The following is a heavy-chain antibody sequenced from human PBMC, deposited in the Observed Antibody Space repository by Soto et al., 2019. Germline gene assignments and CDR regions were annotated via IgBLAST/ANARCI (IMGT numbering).Heavy chain of an antibody. CDR2: TNPSGGST. D-gene: IGHD6-6*01. Sequence: ASVKVSCKASGYTFTSYYIHWGRQAPGQGLEWMGITNPSGGSTSYAQKFQGRVTMTRDTSTSTVYMELSSLRSEDTAVYYCARVLYSSSFNYYYYYGMDVWGQGTTVTVSS. J-gene: IGHJ6*02. CDR1: GYTFTSYY. CDR3: ARVLYSSSFNYYYYYGMDV. V-gene: IGHV1-46*01.